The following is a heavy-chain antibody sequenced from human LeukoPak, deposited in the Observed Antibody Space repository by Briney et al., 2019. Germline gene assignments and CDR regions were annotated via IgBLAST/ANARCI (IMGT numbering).Heavy chain of an antibody. CDR1: GGSIGFYF. CDR2: INGNGVT. Sequence: SETLSLTCTVSGGSIGFYFWSWIRQTAGKGLEWIGRINGNGVTNNNPSLKSRLTMSVDTSKNQFSLNLRSVTAADTSVYYCVRDELRTTYRFSWDPWGQGILVTV. J-gene: IGHJ5*02. CDR3: VRDELRTTYRFSWDP. D-gene: IGHD3-16*02. V-gene: IGHV4-4*07.